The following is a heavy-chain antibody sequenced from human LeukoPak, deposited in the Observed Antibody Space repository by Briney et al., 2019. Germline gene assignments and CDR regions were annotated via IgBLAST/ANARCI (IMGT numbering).Heavy chain of an antibody. V-gene: IGHV3-30*03. CDR1: GFTFSSYG. CDR2: ISYDGSNK. Sequence: GGSLRLSCAASGFTFSSYGMHWVRQAPGKGLEWVAVISYDGSNKYYADSVKGRFTISRDNSKNTLYLQMNSLRAEDTAVYYCARDRIDIVVVPAAYIDYWGQGTLVTVSS. J-gene: IGHJ4*02. D-gene: IGHD2-2*01. CDR3: ARDRIDIVVVPAAYIDY.